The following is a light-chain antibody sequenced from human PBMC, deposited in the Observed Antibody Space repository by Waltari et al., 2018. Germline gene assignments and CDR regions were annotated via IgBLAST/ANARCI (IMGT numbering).Light chain of an antibody. CDR3: CSYAGNSIYV. Sequence: QSALTQPPSASGSPGPSVTISCSGTSSDIGAYNYVSWYQQHPVKAPKLMIYEVIKRPSGVPPRFSGSKSGNTASLTISGLQAEDEADYHCCSYAGNSIYVFGTGTRVTVL. J-gene: IGLJ1*01. CDR2: EVI. V-gene: IGLV2-8*01. CDR1: SSDIGAYNY.